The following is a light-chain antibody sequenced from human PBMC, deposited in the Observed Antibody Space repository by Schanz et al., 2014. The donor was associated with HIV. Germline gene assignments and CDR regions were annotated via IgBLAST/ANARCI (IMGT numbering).Light chain of an antibody. CDR3: QQYHTYPYT. CDR2: RAS. J-gene: IGKJ2*01. V-gene: IGKV1-5*03. Sequence: DIQMTQSPSTVSASVGDEVTITCRASHYISAWLAWYQMKPGQAPKFLISRASTLERGVSSRFRGGGSGTDFTLTITTLQPEDFGTYYCQQYHTYPYTFGQGTTLDLK. CDR1: HYISAW.